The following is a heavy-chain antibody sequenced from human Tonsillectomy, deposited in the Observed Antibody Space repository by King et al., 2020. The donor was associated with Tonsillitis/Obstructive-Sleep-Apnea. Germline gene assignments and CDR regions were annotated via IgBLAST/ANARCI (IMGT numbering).Heavy chain of an antibody. Sequence: VQLVESGGGLVQPGGSLRLSCAASGFTSNNYWMTWVRQAPGKGLEWVANIDPRGSVKNYVDSVKGRFTISRDNADKSPNLQMNSLRVEDTAMYYCAGDRSDSSGGRNYDVFDVWGQGTMVTVSS. J-gene: IGHJ3*01. D-gene: IGHD2-15*01. CDR2: IDPRGSVK. CDR1: GFTSNNYW. V-gene: IGHV3-7*04. CDR3: AGDRSDSSGGRNYDVFDV.